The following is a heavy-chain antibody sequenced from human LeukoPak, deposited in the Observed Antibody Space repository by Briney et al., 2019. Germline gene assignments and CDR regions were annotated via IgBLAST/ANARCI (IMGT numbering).Heavy chain of an antibody. CDR3: ARGSSYGFSMGY. Sequence: ASVKVSCKASGYTFTSYAMHWVRQAPGQRLEWMGWINAGNGNTKYSQEFQGRVTMTTDTSTSTAYMELRSLRSDDTAVYYCARGSSYGFSMGYWGQGTLVTVSS. V-gene: IGHV1-3*01. CDR1: GYTFTSYA. CDR2: INAGNGNT. J-gene: IGHJ4*02. D-gene: IGHD3-16*01.